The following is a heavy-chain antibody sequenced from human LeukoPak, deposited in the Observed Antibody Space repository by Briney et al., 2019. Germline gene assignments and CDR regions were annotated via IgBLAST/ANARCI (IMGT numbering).Heavy chain of an antibody. CDR2: INPSGGST. J-gene: IGHJ4*02. D-gene: IGHD2-8*01. CDR1: GYTFTSYN. V-gene: IGHV1-46*01. Sequence: ASVKVSCKASGYTFTSYNMHWARQAPGQGLEWMGIINPSGGSTNYAQKFQGRVTMTRDTSTSTVYMELSSLRSEDTAVYYCAKDLCTNGVCPHDYWGQGTLVTVSS. CDR3: AKDLCTNGVCPHDY.